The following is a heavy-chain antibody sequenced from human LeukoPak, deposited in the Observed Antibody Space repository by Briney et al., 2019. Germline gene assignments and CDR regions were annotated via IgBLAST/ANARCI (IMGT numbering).Heavy chain of an antibody. CDR3: ARGSPLGGN. CDR1: GLTFSSSW. Sequence: GGSLRLSCAVSGLTFSSSWMDWVRQAPGKGLEWVASINPDGNKKYSADSVKGRFTISRDNAKNTLSLQMNSLRAEDTAVYYCARGSPLGGNWGQGTLVTVSS. V-gene: IGHV3-7*01. CDR2: INPDGNKK. J-gene: IGHJ4*02.